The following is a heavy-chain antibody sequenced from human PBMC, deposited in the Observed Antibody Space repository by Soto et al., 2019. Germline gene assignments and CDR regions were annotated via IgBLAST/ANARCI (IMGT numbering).Heavy chain of an antibody. CDR1: GYTLTELS. Sequence: ASVKVSCKVSGYTLTELSMHWVRQAPGKGLEWMGGFDPEDGETIYAQKFQGRVTMTEDTSTDTAYMELSSLRSEDTAVYYCATYYDYIWGSYRYAFDIWGQGTMVTVSS. V-gene: IGHV1-24*01. CDR3: ATYYDYIWGSYRYAFDI. J-gene: IGHJ3*02. D-gene: IGHD3-16*02. CDR2: FDPEDGET.